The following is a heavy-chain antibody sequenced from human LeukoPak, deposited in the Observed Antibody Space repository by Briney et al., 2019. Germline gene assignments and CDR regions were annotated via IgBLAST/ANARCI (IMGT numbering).Heavy chain of an antibody. Sequence: GATVKISCKASGYTFTDYYMHWVQQAPGKGLEWMGRVDPEDGETIYAEKFQGRVTITADTSTDTDYMELSSLRSEDTAVYYCARRAVWTYYYDSSGYYPYYFDYWGQGTLVTVSS. CDR3: ARRAVWTYYYDSSGYYPYYFDY. V-gene: IGHV1-69-2*01. CDR2: VDPEDGET. D-gene: IGHD3-22*01. J-gene: IGHJ4*02. CDR1: GYTFTDYY.